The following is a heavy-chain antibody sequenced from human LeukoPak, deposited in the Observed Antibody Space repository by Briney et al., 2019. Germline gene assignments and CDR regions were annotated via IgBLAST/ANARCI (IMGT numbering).Heavy chain of an antibody. CDR1: EFSVGSNY. Sequence: GGSLRLSCAASEFSVGSNYMTWVRQAPGKGLEWVSLIYSGGSTYYADSVKGRFTISRDNSKNTLYLQMNSLRAEDTAVYYCARAYSGYDFRDSLGYYYYMDVWGKGTTVTISS. D-gene: IGHD5-12*01. CDR3: ARAYSGYDFRDSLGYYYYMDV. V-gene: IGHV3-66*01. J-gene: IGHJ6*03. CDR2: IYSGGST.